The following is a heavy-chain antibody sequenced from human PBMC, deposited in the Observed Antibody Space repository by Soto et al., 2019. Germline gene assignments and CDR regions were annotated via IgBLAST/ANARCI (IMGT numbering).Heavy chain of an antibody. CDR2: ISAYNGNT. Sequence: QVQLVQSGAEVKKPGASVKVSCKASGYTFTSYGISWVRQAPGQGLEWMGWISAYNGNTNYAQKLQGRVTMTTDTSTSTAYMELRSLRSDDTAVYYCARDKTSGRPYEFWSGYYGWFDPWGQGTLVTVSS. CDR3: ARDKTSGRPYEFWSGYYGWFDP. D-gene: IGHD3-3*01. J-gene: IGHJ5*02. CDR1: GYTFTSYG. V-gene: IGHV1-18*01.